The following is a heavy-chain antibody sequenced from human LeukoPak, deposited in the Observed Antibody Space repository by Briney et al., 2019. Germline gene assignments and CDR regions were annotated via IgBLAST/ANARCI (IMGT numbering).Heavy chain of an antibody. CDR1: GFTFSNAW. CDR3: TTDFLLRAAAGTDNWFDP. V-gene: IGHV3-15*01. Sequence: GGSLRLSCAASGFTFSNAWMSWVRQAPGKGLEWVGRIKSKTDGGTTDYAAPVKGGFTISRDDSKNTLYLQMNSLKTEDTAVYYCTTDFLLRAAAGTDNWFDPWGQGILVTVSS. D-gene: IGHD6-13*01. J-gene: IGHJ5*02. CDR2: IKSKTDGGTT.